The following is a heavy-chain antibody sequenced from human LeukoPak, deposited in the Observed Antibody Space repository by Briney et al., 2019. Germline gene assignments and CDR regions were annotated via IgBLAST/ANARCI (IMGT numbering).Heavy chain of an antibody. D-gene: IGHD5-18*01. CDR1: GFTFSSYA. Sequence: GGSLRLSCAASGFTFSSYAMSWVRQAPGKGLEWVSAISSSGGSTYYADSVKGRFTISRDDSKNTLYLQMNSLRAEDTAVYYCAKVGYSYGFYYYMDVWGKGTTVTVSS. V-gene: IGHV3-23*01. CDR3: AKVGYSYGFYYYMDV. CDR2: ISSSGGST. J-gene: IGHJ6*03.